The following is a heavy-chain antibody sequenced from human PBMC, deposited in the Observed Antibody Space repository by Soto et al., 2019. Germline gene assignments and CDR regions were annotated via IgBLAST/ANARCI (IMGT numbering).Heavy chain of an antibody. D-gene: IGHD6-13*01. J-gene: IGHJ5*02. Sequence: PGGSLRLSCAASGFTFSDYYMSWIRQAPGKGLEWVSYISSSGSTTYYADSVKGRFTISRDNAKNSLYLQMNSLRAEDTAVYYCAREEQLVPSWFDPWGQGTLVTVSS. CDR1: GFTFSDYY. CDR3: AREEQLVPSWFDP. V-gene: IGHV3-11*01. CDR2: ISSSGSTT.